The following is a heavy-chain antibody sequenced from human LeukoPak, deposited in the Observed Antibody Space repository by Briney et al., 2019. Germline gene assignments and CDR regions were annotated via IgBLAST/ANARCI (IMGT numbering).Heavy chain of an antibody. CDR3: ARSMTTVTSGWFDP. CDR1: GCTFSSYA. V-gene: IGHV1-69*05. D-gene: IGHD4-17*01. Sequence: SVNVSCKASGCTFSSYAINWVRPAPGQVLEWMGRIIPIFGTANYAQKFQGRVTITTDESTSTAYMELSSLRSEDTAVYYCARSMTTVTSGWFDPWGQGTLVTVSS. J-gene: IGHJ5*02. CDR2: IIPIFGTA.